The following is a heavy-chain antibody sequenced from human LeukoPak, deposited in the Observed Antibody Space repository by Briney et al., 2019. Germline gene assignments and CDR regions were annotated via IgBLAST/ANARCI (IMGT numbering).Heavy chain of an antibody. D-gene: IGHD4-17*01. J-gene: IGHJ6*02. CDR2: VSSSSSYI. V-gene: IGHV3-21*01. Sequence: GGSLRLSCAASGFTFSSYSMNWVRQAPGKGLEWVSSVSSSSSYIYYADSVKGRFTISRDNAKNSLYLQMNSLRAEDTAVYYCVRDLSYGDYVFYYHGMDGWGQGTTVTVSS. CDR3: VRDLSYGDYVFYYHGMDG. CDR1: GFTFSSYS.